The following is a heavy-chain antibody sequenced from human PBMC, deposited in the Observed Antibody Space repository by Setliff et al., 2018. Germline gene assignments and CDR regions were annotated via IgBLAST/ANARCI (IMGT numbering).Heavy chain of an antibody. V-gene: IGHV4-31*03. D-gene: IGHD6-19*01. CDR1: GGSISSGGYY. J-gene: IGHJ4*02. CDR3: ARGRAGHSGH. CDR2: LYYSGSTS. Sequence: SETLSLTCTVSGGSISSGGYYWSWIRQHPGKGLEWIGYLYYSGSTSYYNPSLKSRVTISVDTSKNQFSLKLSSVTAADTAVYYCARGRAGHSGHWGQGTLVTVSS.